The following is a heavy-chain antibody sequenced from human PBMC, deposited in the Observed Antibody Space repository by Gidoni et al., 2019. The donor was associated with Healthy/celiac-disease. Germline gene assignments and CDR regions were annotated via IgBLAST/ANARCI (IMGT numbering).Heavy chain of an antibody. CDR3: ARDTFGGVKDAFDI. CDR1: GGSISSGGYY. V-gene: IGHV4-31*03. Sequence: QVQLQESGPGLVKPSQTLSLTCTVSGGSISSGGYYWSWIRQHPGKGLEWIGYIYYSGSTYYNPSLKSRVTISVDTSKNQFSLKLSSVTAADTAVYYCARDTFGGVKDAFDIWGQGTMVTVSS. J-gene: IGHJ3*02. CDR2: IYYSGST. D-gene: IGHD3-16*01.